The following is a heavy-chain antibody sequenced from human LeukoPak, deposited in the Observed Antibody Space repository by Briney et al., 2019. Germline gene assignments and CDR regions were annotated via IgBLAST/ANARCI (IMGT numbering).Heavy chain of an antibody. Sequence: RSSETLSLTCTVSGGSISTQYWSWIRQPAGKGLEWIGRIYSSGRTNYNPSLKSRVSMSVDTSKNEFSLKLSSVTAADTAVYYCAALSRGGDCYWSQGTLVTVSS. J-gene: IGHJ4*02. V-gene: IGHV4-4*07. CDR2: IYSSGRT. CDR1: GGSISTQY. D-gene: IGHD2-21*02. CDR3: AALSRGGDCY.